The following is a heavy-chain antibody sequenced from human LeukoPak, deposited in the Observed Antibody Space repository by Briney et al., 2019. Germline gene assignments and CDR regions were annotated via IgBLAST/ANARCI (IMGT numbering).Heavy chain of an antibody. Sequence: GGSLRLSCAASGFTVSNNYMSWVRQAPGKGLEWVSVVYSGGSTNYADSVNGRFTTSRDNFKNTLYLQMNSPRAEDTAVYYCARVLADNSGWYHFDYWGQGTLVAVSS. CDR2: VYSGGST. J-gene: IGHJ4*02. D-gene: IGHD6-19*01. CDR3: ARVLADNSGWYHFDY. CDR1: GFTVSNNY. V-gene: IGHV3-66*02.